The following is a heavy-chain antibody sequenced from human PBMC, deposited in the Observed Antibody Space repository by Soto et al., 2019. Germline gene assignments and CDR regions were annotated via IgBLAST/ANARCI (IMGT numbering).Heavy chain of an antibody. CDR3: ARHIRTVAAYYFDY. Sequence: SETLSLTCTVSGGSISSSSYYWGWIRQPPGKGLEWIGSIYSTGSTYHNPSLKSRVTISIDMSKNQFSLKLSSVTAADTAVYYCARHIRTVAAYYFDYWGQGTLVTVSS. D-gene: IGHD6-19*01. V-gene: IGHV4-39*01. CDR1: GGSISSSSYY. CDR2: IYSTGST. J-gene: IGHJ4*02.